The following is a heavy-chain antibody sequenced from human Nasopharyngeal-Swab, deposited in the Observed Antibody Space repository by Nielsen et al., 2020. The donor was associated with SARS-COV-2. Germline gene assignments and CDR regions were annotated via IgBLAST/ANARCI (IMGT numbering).Heavy chain of an antibody. V-gene: IGHV3-20*04. CDR2: INWNGGST. J-gene: IGHJ4*02. CDR1: GFTFDDYG. CDR3: ARAFGFGGVDY. D-gene: IGHD3-16*01. Sequence: GESLKISCAASGFTFDDYGMSWVRQAPGKGLEWVSGINWNGGSTGYADSVKGRFTISRDNAKNSLYLQMNSLRAEDTALYYCARAFGFGGVDYWGQGTLVTVSS.